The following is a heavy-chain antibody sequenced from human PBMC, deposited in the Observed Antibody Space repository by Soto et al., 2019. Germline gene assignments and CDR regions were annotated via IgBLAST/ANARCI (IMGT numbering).Heavy chain of an antibody. CDR1: GYTFTGYY. V-gene: IGHV1-2*04. CDR2: INPNSGGT. CDR3: ARGVVVVPADADYYYGMDV. D-gene: IGHD2-2*01. J-gene: IGHJ6*02. Sequence: QVQLVQSGAEVKKPGASVKVSCKASGYTFTGYYMHWVRQAPGQGLEWMGWINPNSGGTNYAQKFQGWVTMTRDTSISTAYMELSRLRSDDTAVYYCARGVVVVPADADYYYGMDVWGQGTTVTVSS.